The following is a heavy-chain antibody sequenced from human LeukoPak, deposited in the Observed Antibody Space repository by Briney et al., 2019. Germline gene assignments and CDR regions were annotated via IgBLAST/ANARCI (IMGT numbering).Heavy chain of an antibody. CDR1: VYTFTSYD. CDR2: MNPNRGNT. V-gene: IGHV1-8*01. D-gene: IGHD1-26*01. J-gene: IGHJ6*02. Sequence: ASVTVSCKASVYTFTSYDINWVRQATGQGLEWMGWMNPNRGNTGYAQKFQGRVTMTRNTSISTAYMELSSLRSEDTAVYYCARGVTEWDAGRLLRYHPGSSGMDVWGQGTTVTVSS. CDR3: ARGVTEWDAGRLLRYHPGSSGMDV.